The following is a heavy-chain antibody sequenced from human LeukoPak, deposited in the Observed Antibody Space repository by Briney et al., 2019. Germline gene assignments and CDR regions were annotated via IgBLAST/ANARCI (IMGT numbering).Heavy chain of an antibody. CDR3: AREREYSSSWLNYFDY. CDR1: GGTFSSYA. D-gene: IGHD6-13*01. V-gene: IGHV1-69*04. CDR2: IIPILGIA. Sequence: SVKVSCKASGGTFSSYAISWVRQAPGQGLEWMGRIIPILGIANYAQKFQGRVTITADKSTSTAYMELSSLRSEDTAVYYCAREREYSSSWLNYFDYWGQGTLVTVSS. J-gene: IGHJ4*02.